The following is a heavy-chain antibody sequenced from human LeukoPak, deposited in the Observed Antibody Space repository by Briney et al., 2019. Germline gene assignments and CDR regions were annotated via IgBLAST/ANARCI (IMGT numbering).Heavy chain of an antibody. Sequence: SETLSLTCTLSGYSISSGYYWGWIRQPPGKGLEWIGSIYHSGSTYYNPSLKSRVTISVDTSKNQFSLKLSSVTAADTAVYYCARDLDGENYDFWSGYQPFDPWGQGTLVTVSS. J-gene: IGHJ5*02. CDR1: GYSISSGYY. CDR2: IYHSGST. V-gene: IGHV4-38-2*02. D-gene: IGHD3-3*01. CDR3: ARDLDGENYDFWSGYQPFDP.